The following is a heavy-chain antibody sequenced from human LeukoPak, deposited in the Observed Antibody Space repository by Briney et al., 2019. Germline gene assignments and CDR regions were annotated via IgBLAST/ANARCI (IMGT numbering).Heavy chain of an antibody. CDR1: GFTFSNAW. Sequence: PGGSLRLSCAASGFTFSNAWMSWVRQAPGKGLEWVGRIKSKTDGGTTDYAAPVKGRFTISRDDSKNTLYLQMNSLKTEDTAVYYCTTRLVPAAIGYYFDYWGQGTLVTVSS. J-gene: IGHJ4*02. CDR2: IKSKTDGGTT. D-gene: IGHD2-2*01. CDR3: TTRLVPAAIGYYFDY. V-gene: IGHV3-15*01.